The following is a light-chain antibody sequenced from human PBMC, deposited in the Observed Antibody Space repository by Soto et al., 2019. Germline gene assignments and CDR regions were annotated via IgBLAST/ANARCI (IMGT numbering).Light chain of an antibody. CDR1: QGISTS. J-gene: IGKJ4*01. CDR3: QQLNSYPRT. CDR2: GAS. Sequence: DIQLTQSPSFLSASVGDRVTITCRASQGISTSLAWYQQTPGQAPKLLIYGASSLEAGVPSRFSGSGSGTEFTLTISSLQPEDFATYYCQQLNSYPRTFGGGTKVEIK. V-gene: IGKV1-9*01.